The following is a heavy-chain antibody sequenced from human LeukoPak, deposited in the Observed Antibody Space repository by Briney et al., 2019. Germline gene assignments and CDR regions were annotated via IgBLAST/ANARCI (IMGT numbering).Heavy chain of an antibody. CDR3: ARDLPGSYYDSSGYAWGV. J-gene: IGHJ4*02. Sequence: YYTGSTSYNPSLKSRVTISVDTSKNQFSLKLSSVTAADTAVYYCARDLPGSYYDSSGYAWGVWGQGTLVTVSS. CDR2: YYTGST. V-gene: IGHV4-59*12. D-gene: IGHD3-22*01.